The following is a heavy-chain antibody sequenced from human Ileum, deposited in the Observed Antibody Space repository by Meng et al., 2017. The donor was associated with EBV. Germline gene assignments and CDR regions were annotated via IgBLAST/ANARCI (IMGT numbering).Heavy chain of an antibody. J-gene: IGHJ4*02. D-gene: IGHD3/OR15-3a*01. Sequence: QGQVGESWAEVKKSGASVKLSCKASGYTFTRYPIHWVRQAPGQRPEWTGWINTDNGETEFSQKFQGRVTITRDTSATTAYMELISLRSEDTAVYYCASRPGFNIGPFDFWGQGTLVTVSS. CDR2: INTDNGET. CDR3: ASRPGFNIGPFDF. CDR1: GYTFTRYP. V-gene: IGHV1-3*04.